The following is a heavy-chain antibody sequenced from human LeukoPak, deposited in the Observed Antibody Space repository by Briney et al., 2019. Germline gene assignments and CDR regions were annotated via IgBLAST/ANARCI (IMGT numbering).Heavy chain of an antibody. CDR2: ISAYNGNT. CDR3: ARSPYCSGGSCSGRGAFDI. V-gene: IGHV1-18*01. J-gene: IGHJ3*02. Sequence: ASVKVSCKASGYTFTSYGISWVRQAPGQGLEWMGWISAYNGNTNYAQKLQGRVTMTTDTSTSTAYMELRSLRSDDTAVYYCARSPYCSGGSCSGRGAFDIWSQGTMVTVSS. D-gene: IGHD2-15*01. CDR1: GYTFTSYG.